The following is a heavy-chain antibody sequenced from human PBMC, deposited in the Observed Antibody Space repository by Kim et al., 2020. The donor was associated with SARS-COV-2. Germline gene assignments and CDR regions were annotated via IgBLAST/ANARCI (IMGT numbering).Heavy chain of an antibody. Sequence: FQGRVTMTRDTSISTAYMELSRLRSDDTAVYYCARGPAVGRWNYPNYFDCWGQGTLVTVSS. D-gene: IGHD1-7*01. V-gene: IGHV1-2*02. J-gene: IGHJ4*02. CDR3: ARGPAVGRWNYPNYFDC.